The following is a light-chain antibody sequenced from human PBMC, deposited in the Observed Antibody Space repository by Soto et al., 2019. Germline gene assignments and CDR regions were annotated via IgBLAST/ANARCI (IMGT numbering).Light chain of an antibody. CDR3: QQRVNWPRWT. Sequence: EIVLTQSPGTLSLSPGERATLSCRASYTVSTYLSWYQQKPGQAPRLLIYDASNRATGIPARFRGSGSGTDFTLTISSLETEDFAVYYCQQRVNWPRWTFGQGTKVDIK. J-gene: IGKJ1*01. V-gene: IGKV3-11*01. CDR1: YTVSTY. CDR2: DAS.